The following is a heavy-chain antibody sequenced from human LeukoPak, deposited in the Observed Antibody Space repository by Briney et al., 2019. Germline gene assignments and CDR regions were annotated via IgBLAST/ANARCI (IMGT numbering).Heavy chain of an antibody. Sequence: PSETLSLTCTVSGGSISNYYWSWIRQPPGKGLEWIGYIYYSGSTNYNPSLKSRVTMSVDTSKNQFSLKLSSVTAADTAVYYCARGTYCSSTSCYTFDYWGQGTLVTVSS. D-gene: IGHD2-2*02. CDR3: ARGTYCSSTSCYTFDY. J-gene: IGHJ4*02. V-gene: IGHV4-59*12. CDR2: IYYSGST. CDR1: GGSISNYY.